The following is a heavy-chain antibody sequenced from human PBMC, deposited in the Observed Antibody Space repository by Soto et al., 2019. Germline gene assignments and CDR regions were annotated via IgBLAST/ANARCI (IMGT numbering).Heavy chain of an antibody. CDR1: GYTFTSYG. D-gene: IGHD2-8*01. Sequence: ASVKVSCKASGYTFTSYGISWVRQAPGQGLEWMGIINPSGGSTSYAQKFQGRVTMTRDTSTSTVYMELSSLRSEDTAVYYCARDGYCTNGVCFPYFDYWGQGTLVTVSS. V-gene: IGHV1-46*01. J-gene: IGHJ4*02. CDR2: INPSGGST. CDR3: ARDGYCTNGVCFPYFDY.